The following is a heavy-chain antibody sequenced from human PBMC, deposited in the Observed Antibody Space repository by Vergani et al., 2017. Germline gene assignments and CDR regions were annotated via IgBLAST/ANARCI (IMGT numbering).Heavy chain of an antibody. J-gene: IGHJ4*02. CDR1: GYSISSGYY. Sequence: VQLQESGPGLVKPSETLSLTCTVSGYSISSGYYWGWIRQPPGNGLEWVSSIISSSSYIYYADSVKGRFTISRDNAKNSLYLQMNSLRAEDTAVYYCARDLRVTTVTYYFDYWGQGTLVTVSS. V-gene: IGHV3-21*01. D-gene: IGHD4-11*01. CDR2: IISSSSYI. CDR3: ARDLRVTTVTYYFDY.